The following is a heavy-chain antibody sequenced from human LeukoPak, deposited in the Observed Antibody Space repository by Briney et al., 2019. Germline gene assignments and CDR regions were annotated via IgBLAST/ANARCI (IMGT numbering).Heavy chain of an antibody. V-gene: IGHV1-69*05. CDR2: IIPIFGTA. D-gene: IGHD3-3*01. Sequence: ASVKVSCKASGGTFNSYAISWVRQAPGQGLEWMGGIIPIFGTANYAQKFQGRVTITTDESTSTAYMELSSLRSEDTAVYYCARGASTIFAHNWFDPWGQGTLVTVSS. CDR3: ARGASTIFAHNWFDP. CDR1: GGTFNSYA. J-gene: IGHJ5*02.